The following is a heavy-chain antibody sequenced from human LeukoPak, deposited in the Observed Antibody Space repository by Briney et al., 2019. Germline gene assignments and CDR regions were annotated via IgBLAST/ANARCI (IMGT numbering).Heavy chain of an antibody. CDR2: IGYEGVHK. Sequence: GGSLRLSCAASGFIVSNTYMTWVRQAPGKGLEWVSFIGYEGVHKYYADSVKGRFTISKDNSKATLYLQMNSLRPEDTAVYYCAKDLHGGYSSDYWGQGTLVTVFS. CDR3: AKDLHGGYSSDY. D-gene: IGHD4-23*01. J-gene: IGHJ4*02. CDR1: GFIVSNTY. V-gene: IGHV3-30*02.